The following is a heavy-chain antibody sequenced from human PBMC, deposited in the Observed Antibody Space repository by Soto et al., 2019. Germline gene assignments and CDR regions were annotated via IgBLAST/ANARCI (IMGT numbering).Heavy chain of an antibody. Sequence: PSETLALTCTFFGLSIRSYYLILIRQPAGRGLEWIGRIYSGGSTNYNPSLKSRVTMSLDTSKNQFSLKLSSVTAADASVYYCARDEELGNDFDYWGQGILVTVS. D-gene: IGHD7-27*01. V-gene: IGHV4-4*07. CDR3: ARDEELGNDFDY. CDR2: IYSGGST. J-gene: IGHJ4*02. CDR1: GLSIRSYY.